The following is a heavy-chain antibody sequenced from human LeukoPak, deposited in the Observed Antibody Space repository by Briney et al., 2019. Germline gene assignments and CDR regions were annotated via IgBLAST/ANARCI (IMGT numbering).Heavy chain of an antibody. J-gene: IGHJ4*02. CDR2: FDPEDGET. CDR3: ATCYDCVTATTHFDY. V-gene: IGHV1-24*01. D-gene: IGHD2-21*02. CDR1: GYTLTELS. Sequence: GAPVRVSCKVSGYTLTELSMHWVRQAPGKGLEWMGGFDPEDGETIYAQKFQGRVTMTEDTSTDTAYMELSSLRSEDTAVYYCATCYDCVTATTHFDYWGQGTLVTVSS.